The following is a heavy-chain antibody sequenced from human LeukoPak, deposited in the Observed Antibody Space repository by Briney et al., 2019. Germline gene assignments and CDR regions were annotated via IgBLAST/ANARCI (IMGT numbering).Heavy chain of an antibody. Sequence: ASVKVSCKASGYTFTGYYMHWVRQAPGQGLEWMGWINPNSGGTNYAQKFQGRVTMTRDTSISTAYMELSRLRSDDTAVYYCARNLSRRRVSAAGLYYYMDVWGKGTTVTVSS. V-gene: IGHV1-2*02. J-gene: IGHJ6*03. D-gene: IGHD2-2*01. CDR1: GYTFTGYY. CDR2: INPNSGGT. CDR3: ARNLSRRRVSAAGLYYYMDV.